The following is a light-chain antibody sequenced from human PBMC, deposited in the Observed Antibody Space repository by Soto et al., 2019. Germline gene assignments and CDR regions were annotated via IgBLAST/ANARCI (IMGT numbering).Light chain of an antibody. Sequence: EIVLTQSPGTLSLSPGERATLSCRASQSVSSSYLAWYQQKPGQAPRLLIYGASSRATGIPDRFSGSGSGTDFTLTISRLEPEAFAVYYCQQYGSSRLTFGGGTQGEIK. J-gene: IGKJ4*01. V-gene: IGKV3-20*01. CDR3: QQYGSSRLT. CDR2: GAS. CDR1: QSVSSSY.